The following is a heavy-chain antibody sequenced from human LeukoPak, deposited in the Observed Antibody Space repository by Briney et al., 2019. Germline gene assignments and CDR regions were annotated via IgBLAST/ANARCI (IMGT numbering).Heavy chain of an antibody. CDR1: GDSISRGTYY. V-gene: IGHV4-31*03. Sequence: PSETLSLTCSVSGDSISRGTYYWTWIRQHPGKGLEWIGNIYYTGTTYYNPSLQSRLAMSLDTSKNQFSLKLSSVTAADTAVYYCATDLAARTGPVDTWGQGTLVAGSS. CDR2: IYYTGTT. CDR3: ATDLAARTGPVDT. J-gene: IGHJ5*02. D-gene: IGHD6-6*01.